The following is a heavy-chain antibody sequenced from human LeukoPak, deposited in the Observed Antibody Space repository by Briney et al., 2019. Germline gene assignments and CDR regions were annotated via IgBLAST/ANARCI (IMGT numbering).Heavy chain of an antibody. CDR1: XGXXSGYY. Sequence: PSETLSXXXXXXXGXXSGYYWSWIRQPPGKGLEWIGEINHSGSTNYNPSLKSRVTISVDTSKNQFSLKLSSVTAADTAVYYCARGGPRYCSSTSCYRIAGQSAFDIWGQGTMVTVSS. CDR2: INHSGST. J-gene: IGHJ3*02. V-gene: IGHV4-34*01. D-gene: IGHD2-2*02. CDR3: ARGGPRYCSSTSCYRIAGQSAFDI.